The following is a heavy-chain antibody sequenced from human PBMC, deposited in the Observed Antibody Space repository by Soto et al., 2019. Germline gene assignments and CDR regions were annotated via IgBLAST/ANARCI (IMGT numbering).Heavy chain of an antibody. CDR2: INPNSGGT. J-gene: IGHJ6*02. D-gene: IGHD3-10*01. CDR1: GYTFTGYY. CDR3: ARIYGSGSVPLNYYYYYGMDV. Sequence: ASVKVSCKASGYTFTGYYMHWVRQAPGQGLEWMGRINPNSGGTNYAQKFQGRVTMTRDTSMSTAYMELSSLRSEDTAVYYCARIYGSGSVPLNYYYYYGMDVWGQGTTVTVSS. V-gene: IGHV1-2*02.